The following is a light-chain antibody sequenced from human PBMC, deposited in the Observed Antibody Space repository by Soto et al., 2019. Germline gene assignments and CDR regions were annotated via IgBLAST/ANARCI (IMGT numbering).Light chain of an antibody. CDR3: QQHTSSMYT. Sequence: EIVLTQSPGTLSLSPGDTATLSCRASQSVARDLSWYQQKPGQAPRLLISRASTGATGIPDRFSGSGSGTDFTLTINRLEPEDSAVYYCQQHTSSMYTFGQGTKLEIK. J-gene: IGKJ2*01. V-gene: IGKV3-20*01. CDR2: RAS. CDR1: QSVARD.